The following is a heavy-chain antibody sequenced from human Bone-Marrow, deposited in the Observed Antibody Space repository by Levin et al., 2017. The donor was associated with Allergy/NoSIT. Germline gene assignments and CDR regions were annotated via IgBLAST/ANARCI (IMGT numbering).Heavy chain of an antibody. CDR2: ISYSGTT. CDR1: GGSITTTTYY. CDR3: ASQYSASSTWGY. Sequence: GSLRLSCTVSGGSITTTTYYWGWIRQPPGKGLEWIGSISYSGTTYYNPSLKSRVTISVDTSKNQFSLKLPSVTAEDTAVYFCASQYSASSTWGYWGQGTLVNVSS. V-gene: IGHV4-39*07. J-gene: IGHJ4*02. D-gene: IGHD1-26*01.